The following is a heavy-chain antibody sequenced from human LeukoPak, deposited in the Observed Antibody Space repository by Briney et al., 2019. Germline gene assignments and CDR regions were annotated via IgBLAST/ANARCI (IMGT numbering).Heavy chain of an antibody. CDR2: IYYSGST. CDR3: ARISMIVVHAFDI. CDR1: GGSISSGDYY. Sequence: SQTLSLTCTVSGGSISSGDYYWSWIRQPPGKGLEWIGYIYYSGSTYYNPSLKSRVTISVDTSKNQFSLKLSSVNAADTAVYYCARISMIVVHAFDIWGQGTMVTVSS. D-gene: IGHD3-22*01. V-gene: IGHV4-30-4*08. J-gene: IGHJ3*02.